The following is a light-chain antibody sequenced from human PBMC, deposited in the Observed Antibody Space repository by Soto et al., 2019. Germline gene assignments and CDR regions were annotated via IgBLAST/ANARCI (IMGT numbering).Light chain of an antibody. CDR2: DAS. CDR3: QQSNSYPWT. CDR1: QTIFNW. V-gene: IGKV1-5*01. Sequence: DIQMTQSPSTLSASVGDRVTITCRASQTIFNWLAWYQRKPGRAPNLLIYDASSLQSGVPSTFSGSGSGTEFTLTISSLQPGDSATYYCQQSNSYPWTFGQGTKVEIK. J-gene: IGKJ1*01.